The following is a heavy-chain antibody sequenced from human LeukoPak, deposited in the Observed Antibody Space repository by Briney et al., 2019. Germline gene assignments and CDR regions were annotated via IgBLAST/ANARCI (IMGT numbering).Heavy chain of an antibody. D-gene: IGHD1-26*01. V-gene: IGHV3-74*01. Sequence: GGSSRLSCAASGFTFSTSWMHWVRQAPGKGLVWVSCINSDGNSPTYADSVKGRFTISRDNAKNTLSLQMNSLRAEDTAVCYCARDGGSYSPQDYWGQGTLVTVSS. J-gene: IGHJ4*02. CDR3: ARDGGSYSPQDY. CDR1: GFTFSTSW. CDR2: INSDGNSP.